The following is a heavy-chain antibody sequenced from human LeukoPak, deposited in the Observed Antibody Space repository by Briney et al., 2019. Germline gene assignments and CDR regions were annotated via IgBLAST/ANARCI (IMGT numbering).Heavy chain of an antibody. CDR2: IWYDGSNK. CDR3: ARDPDAFDI. V-gene: IGHV3-33*01. CDR1: GFTFSSYG. Sequence: GGSLRLSCAASGFTFSSYGMHWVRQAPGEGLEWVAVIWYDGSNKYYADSVKGRFTISRDNSKSTLYLQMNSLRAEDTAVYYCARDPDAFDIWGQGTMVTVSS. J-gene: IGHJ3*02.